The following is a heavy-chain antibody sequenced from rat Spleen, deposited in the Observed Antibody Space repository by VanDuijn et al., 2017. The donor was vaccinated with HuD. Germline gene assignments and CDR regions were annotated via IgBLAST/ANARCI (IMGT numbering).Heavy chain of an antibody. J-gene: IGHJ2*01. CDR2: IWTGGNT. V-gene: IGHV2-43*01. CDR1: GFSLTTYH. D-gene: IGHD1-9*01. Sequence: QVQLKESGPGLVQPSQTLSLTCTVSGFSLTTYHVSWVRQPPGKGLEWMGVIWTGGNTDYNSALKSRLSISRDTSKSKVFLKMNSLQTEDIATYYCAREGNTYYGYNSGFDYWGQGVMVTVSS. CDR3: AREGNTYYGYNSGFDY.